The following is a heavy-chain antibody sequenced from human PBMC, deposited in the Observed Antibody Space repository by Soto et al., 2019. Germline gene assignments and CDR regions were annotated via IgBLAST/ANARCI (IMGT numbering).Heavy chain of an antibody. V-gene: IGHV3-23*01. Sequence: EVQLLESGGGLVQPGGSLRLSCAASGFTFSSYAMSWVRQAPGKGLEWVSAITGSGGSTYYADAVKGRFTISRDNSKKTLYLQMNSLRAEDTAVYYCAKSPLPSEYYFDYWGQGTLVTVSS. CDR1: GFTFSSYA. CDR2: ITGSGGST. CDR3: AKSPLPSEYYFDY. J-gene: IGHJ4*02.